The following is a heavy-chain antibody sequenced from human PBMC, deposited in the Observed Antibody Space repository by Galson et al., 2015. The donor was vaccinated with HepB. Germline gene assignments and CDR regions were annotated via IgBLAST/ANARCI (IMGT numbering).Heavy chain of an antibody. V-gene: IGHV3-9*01. CDR1: GFTFDDYA. CDR3: AKWDWGYDY. Sequence: SLRLSCAASGFTFDDYAMHWVRQAPGKGLEWVSGISWNSGSIGYADSVKGRFTISRDNAKNSLYLQMNSLRAEDTALYYCAKWDWGYDYWGQGTLVTVSS. CDR2: ISWNSGSI. D-gene: IGHD7-27*01. J-gene: IGHJ4*02.